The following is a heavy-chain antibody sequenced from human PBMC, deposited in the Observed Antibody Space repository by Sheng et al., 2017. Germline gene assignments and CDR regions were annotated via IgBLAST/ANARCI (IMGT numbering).Heavy chain of an antibody. D-gene: IGHD2-21*01. V-gene: IGHV4-38-2*01. J-gene: IGHJ2*01. CDR1: GYSISSGYY. CDR2: IYHSGST. CDR3: ARPDCGGDCPTGGNWYFDL. Sequence: QVQLQESGPGLVKPSETLSLTCAVSGYSISSGYYWGWIRQPPGKGLEWIGNIYHSGSTYYNPSLKSRVTISADTSKNQLSLKLSSVTAADTAVYYCARPDCGGDCPTGGNWYFDLWGRGTLVTVSS.